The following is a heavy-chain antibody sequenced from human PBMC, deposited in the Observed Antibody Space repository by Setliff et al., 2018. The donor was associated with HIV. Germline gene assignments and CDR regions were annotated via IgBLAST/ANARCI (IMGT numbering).Heavy chain of an antibody. V-gene: IGHV1-3*01. Sequence: GASVKVSCKASGYAFIRYAILWVRQAPGQGLEWMGWINPGNDYTKYSQKFQGRVTITRDASASTVYMELSSQTSEDMAVYYCARSSIAAAGAYYYYMDVWGKGTTVTVSS. CDR2: INPGNDYT. CDR3: ARSSIAAAGAYYYYMDV. CDR1: GYAFIRYA. D-gene: IGHD6-13*01. J-gene: IGHJ6*03.